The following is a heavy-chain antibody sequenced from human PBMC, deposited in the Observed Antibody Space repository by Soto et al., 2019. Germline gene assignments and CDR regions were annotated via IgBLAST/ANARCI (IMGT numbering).Heavy chain of an antibody. D-gene: IGHD5-18*01. CDR2: TYYRSKWYN. J-gene: IGHJ6*02. CDR3: AGYSDGYYYYGMDV. Sequence: QTLSLTCAISGDSVSSNSAAWNWIRQSPSGGLEWLGRTYYRSKWYNDYAVSVKSRITINPDTSKNQFSLQLNSVTPEDTAVYYCAGYSDGYYYYGMDVWGQGTTVTVSS. CDR1: GDSVSSNSAA. V-gene: IGHV6-1*01.